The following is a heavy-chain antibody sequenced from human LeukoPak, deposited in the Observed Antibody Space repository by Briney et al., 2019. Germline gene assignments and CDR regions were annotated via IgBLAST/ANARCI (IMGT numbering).Heavy chain of an antibody. D-gene: IGHD3-16*01. J-gene: IGHJ4*02. Sequence: SETLSLTCTVSGGSISNYYWSWIRQPPGKGLEWTGYIYYSGSTNYNPSLKSRVTISVDTSKNQFSLKLSSVTAADTAVYYCARALGGSFDYWGQGTLVTVSS. CDR3: ARALGGSFDY. CDR1: GGSISNYY. V-gene: IGHV4-59*01. CDR2: IYYSGST.